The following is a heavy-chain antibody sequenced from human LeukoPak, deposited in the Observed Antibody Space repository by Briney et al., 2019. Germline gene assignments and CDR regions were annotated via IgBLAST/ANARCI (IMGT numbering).Heavy chain of an antibody. CDR1: GGTFSSYA. J-gene: IGHJ6*02. CDR3: ARVYYGDYGGTLMDV. Sequence: ASVKVSCKASGGTFSSYAISWVRQAPGQGLEWMGGIIPIFGTANYAQKFQGRVTITADESTSTAYMELSSLRSEDTAVYYCARVYYGDYGGTLMDVWGQGTTVTVSS. V-gene: IGHV1-69*13. D-gene: IGHD4-17*01. CDR2: IIPIFGTA.